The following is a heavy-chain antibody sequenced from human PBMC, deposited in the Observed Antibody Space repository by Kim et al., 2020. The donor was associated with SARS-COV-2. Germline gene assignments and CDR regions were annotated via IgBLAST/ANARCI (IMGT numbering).Heavy chain of an antibody. Sequence: SETLSLTCRAYGASFNGYSWTWIRQPPGRGLEWIGEIFHSGVINYSPSLNGRVTISADRSKRQFSLKLSSVTAADTAVYYCATRGGSLFCTHPGCLDSWGPGTTVTVS. CDR2: IFHSGVI. CDR3: ATRGGSLFCTHPGCLDS. J-gene: IGHJ6*02. V-gene: IGHV4-34*12. CDR1: GASFNGYS. D-gene: IGHD3-16*01.